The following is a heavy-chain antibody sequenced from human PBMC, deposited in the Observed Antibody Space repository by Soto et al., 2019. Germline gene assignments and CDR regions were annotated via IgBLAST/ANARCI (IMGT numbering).Heavy chain of an antibody. J-gene: IGHJ6*02. Sequence: GGSLRLSCAASGFTFDDYTMHWVRQAPGKGLEWVSLISWDGGSTYYADSVKGRFTTSRDNSKNSLYLQMNSLRTEDTALYYCAKGAFWSGYYGRDNYYYGMDVWGQGTTVTVSS. V-gene: IGHV3-43*01. D-gene: IGHD3-3*01. CDR2: ISWDGGST. CDR3: AKGAFWSGYYGRDNYYYGMDV. CDR1: GFTFDDYT.